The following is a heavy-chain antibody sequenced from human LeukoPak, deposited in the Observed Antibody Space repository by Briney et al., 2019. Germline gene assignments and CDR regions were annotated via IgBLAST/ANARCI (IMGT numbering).Heavy chain of an antibody. V-gene: IGHV3-30*02. Sequence: GSLRLSCAASGFTFSSYGMHWVRQAPGKGLEWVAFMRSDGSNKYYADSVKGRFTISGDNSKNTLYLQMNSLRAEDTAVYYCAKEPDSSSWPRIDYWGQGTLVTVSS. CDR1: GFTFSSYG. CDR2: MRSDGSNK. CDR3: AKEPDSSSWPRIDY. D-gene: IGHD6-13*01. J-gene: IGHJ4*02.